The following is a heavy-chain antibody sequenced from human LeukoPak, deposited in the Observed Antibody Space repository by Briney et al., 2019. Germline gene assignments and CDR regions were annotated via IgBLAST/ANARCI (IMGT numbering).Heavy chain of an antibody. CDR3: AKGDTGMVRRYYFDY. Sequence: GGSLRLSCVASRFTFGSHGMSWVRQAPGKGLEWVSVISGSGGSTYITDSVKGRFTISRDNSKNTLYLQMHSLRAEDTAVYYCAKGDTGMVRRYYFDYWGRGTLVTVSS. CDR1: RFTFGSHG. J-gene: IGHJ4*02. D-gene: IGHD5-18*01. CDR2: ISGSGGST. V-gene: IGHV3-23*01.